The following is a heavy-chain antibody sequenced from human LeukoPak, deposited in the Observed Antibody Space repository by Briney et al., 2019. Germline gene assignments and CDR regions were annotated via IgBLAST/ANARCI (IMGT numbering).Heavy chain of an antibody. CDR1: GFTFSSYW. J-gene: IGHJ4*02. D-gene: IGHD3-10*01. CDR2: IKQDGSEK. V-gene: IGHV3-7*01. Sequence: GSLRLSCAASGFTFSSYWMSWVRQAPGKGLEWVANIKQDGSEKYYVDSVKGRFTIPRDNAKNSLYLQLNSLRAEDTAVYYCAREDGSGSSLFDYWGQGTLVTVSS. CDR3: AREDGSGSSLFDY.